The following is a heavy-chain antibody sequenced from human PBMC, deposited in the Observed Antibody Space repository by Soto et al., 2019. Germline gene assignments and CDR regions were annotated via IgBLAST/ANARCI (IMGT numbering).Heavy chain of an antibody. D-gene: IGHD1-7*01. CDR2: SSATGAGT. V-gene: IGHV3-23*01. CDR3: AKDRRAGGNYGFYSDF. Sequence: GGSLRLSCAASGFTFSSYGMTWVRQAPGKGLEWVSFSSATGAGTYYADSVKGRFTISRDNSKNTLYLQMTSLRADYTAVYYCAKDRRAGGNYGFYSDFWGQGALVTVSS. J-gene: IGHJ4*02. CDR1: GFTFSSYG.